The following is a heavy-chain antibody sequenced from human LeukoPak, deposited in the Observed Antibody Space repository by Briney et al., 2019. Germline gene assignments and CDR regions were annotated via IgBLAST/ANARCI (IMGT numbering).Heavy chain of an antibody. Sequence: SETLSLTCAVHGGSFSGYYWSWIPRTPGKGLEWIGGNNHSGSPNYNPSLKSRVTISVDTAKNQFSLKLSSVTAADTAVYYCARGRWLRLIDYWGQGTLVTVSS. J-gene: IGHJ4*02. D-gene: IGHD5-12*01. CDR1: GGSFSGYY. CDR2: NNHSGSP. CDR3: ARGRWLRLIDY. V-gene: IGHV4-34*01.